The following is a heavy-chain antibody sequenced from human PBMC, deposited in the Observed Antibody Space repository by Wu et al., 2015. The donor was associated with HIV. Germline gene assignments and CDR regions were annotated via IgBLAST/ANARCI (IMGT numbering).Heavy chain of an antibody. CDR3: ARAYRPTVGYFDF. CDR2: IDPRRSAT. V-gene: IGHV1-46*01. Sequence: QVQLVQSGAEVKKPGASVKVSCKASGYNLINHYIHWIRQAPGQGLQWMGIIDPRRSATSYAQRFQGRVTMTSDTSTSTVYLHLNSLTSQDTAIYYCARAYRPTVGYFDFWGQGALVTVSS. J-gene: IGHJ4*02. CDR1: GYNLINHY. D-gene: IGHD4-23*01.